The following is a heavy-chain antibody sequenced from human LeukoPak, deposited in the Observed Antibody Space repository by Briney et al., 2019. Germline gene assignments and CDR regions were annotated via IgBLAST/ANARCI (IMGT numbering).Heavy chain of an antibody. D-gene: IGHD6-19*01. CDR3: AKFSSSGWSRSTNK. Sequence: PGGSLRLSCAASGITFSSYAMGWVRQAAGKGLEWVSDISSSGGTTYYADSVKGRVTISRDNSKKTLYLQMNSLRPEDTAVYYCAKFSSSGWSRSTNKWGQGTLVTVSS. CDR2: ISSSGGTT. CDR1: GITFSSYA. J-gene: IGHJ4*02. V-gene: IGHV3-23*01.